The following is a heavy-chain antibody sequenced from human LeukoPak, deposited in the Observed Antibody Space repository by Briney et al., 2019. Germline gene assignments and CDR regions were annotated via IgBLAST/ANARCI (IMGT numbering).Heavy chain of an antibody. D-gene: IGHD4-17*01. CDR3: ARGIGYVDYYFDY. Sequence: GGSLRFSCAASGFSVSSNYMSWVRQAPGKGLEWVSVIYSGGSTYYADSVKGRFTISRDNSKNTLYLQMNSLRAEDTAVYYCARGIGYVDYYFDYWGQGTLVTVSS. J-gene: IGHJ4*02. CDR2: IYSGGST. V-gene: IGHV3-53*01. CDR1: GFSVSSNY.